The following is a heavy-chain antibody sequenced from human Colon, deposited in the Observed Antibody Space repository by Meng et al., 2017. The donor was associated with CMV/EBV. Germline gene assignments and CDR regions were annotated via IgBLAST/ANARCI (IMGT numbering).Heavy chain of an antibody. Sequence: QITWKAARPTLVQPTQDLTLTCIVPGFSFITYKAGVGLIRHPPGKALEWLGFIYWDDDTSYSPSLKTRLTITRDTSKNQVILTMTNMDPADTATYYCVRRSYSGQDDYWGQGALVTVSS. CDR2: IYWDDDT. CDR1: GFSFITYKAG. V-gene: IGHV2-5*02. J-gene: IGHJ4*02. CDR3: VRRSYSGQDDY. D-gene: IGHD5-12*01.